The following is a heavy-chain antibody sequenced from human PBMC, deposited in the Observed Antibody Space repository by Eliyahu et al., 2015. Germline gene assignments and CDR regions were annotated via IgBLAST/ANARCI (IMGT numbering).Heavy chain of an antibody. CDR3: ATYYDKAAGFDP. CDR1: GGSISSAGYY. J-gene: IGHJ5*02. CDR2: IYYSGST. Sequence: QVQLQESGPGLVKPSQTLSLTCTVSGGSISSAGYYWSWIRQHPGKGLEWIGSIYYSGSTFYNPSLKSRLTISVDKSKNQFSLKLSSVTSADTAVYYCATYYDKAAGFDPWGQGTLVTVSS. D-gene: IGHD3-22*01. V-gene: IGHV4-31*03.